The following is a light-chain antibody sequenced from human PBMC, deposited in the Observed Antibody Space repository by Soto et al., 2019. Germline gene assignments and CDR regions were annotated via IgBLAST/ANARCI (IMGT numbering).Light chain of an antibody. CDR1: SSDVGSYNF. V-gene: IGLV2-23*02. Sequence: QSALTQPASVSGSPGQSITISCTRTSSDVGSYNFVSWYQQHLGKVPKVMIYEVSKRPAGVSDRFSGSKSGNTASLTISGLQAEDEADYYCCADAGRSTYVFGTGTKLTVL. J-gene: IGLJ1*01. CDR3: CADAGRSTYV. CDR2: EVS.